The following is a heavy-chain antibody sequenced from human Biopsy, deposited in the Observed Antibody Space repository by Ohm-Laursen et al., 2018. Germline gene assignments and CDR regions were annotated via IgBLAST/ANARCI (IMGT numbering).Heavy chain of an antibody. CDR1: GGSISSRNHY. D-gene: IGHD3-3*01. J-gene: IGHJ4*02. CDR3: ARHSLDDFWSGAHYYFDY. V-gene: IGHV4-39*01. Sequence: SQTLSLTCSVSGGSISSRNHYWGWLRQPPGKGLEWIGHVYYSGSTFYNSSLKSRVTVSVDTSKNQFHLRLTSMSASDMAVYYCARHSLDDFWSGAHYYFDYWGLGTLVTVSS. CDR2: VYYSGST.